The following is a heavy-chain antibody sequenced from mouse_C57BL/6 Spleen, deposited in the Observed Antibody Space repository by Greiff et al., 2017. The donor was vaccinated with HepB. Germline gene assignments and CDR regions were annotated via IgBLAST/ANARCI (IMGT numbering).Heavy chain of an antibody. Sequence: QVQLKQSGAELVKPGASVKISCKASGYAFSSYWMNWVKQRPGKGLEWIGQIYPGDGDTNYNGKFKGKATLTADKSSSTAYMQLSSLTSEDSAVYFCARAGGKRYLRFFDVWGTGTTVTVSS. J-gene: IGHJ1*03. CDR2: IYPGDGDT. CDR1: GYAFSSYW. CDR3: ARAGGKRYLRFFDV. D-gene: IGHD2-14*01. V-gene: IGHV1-80*01.